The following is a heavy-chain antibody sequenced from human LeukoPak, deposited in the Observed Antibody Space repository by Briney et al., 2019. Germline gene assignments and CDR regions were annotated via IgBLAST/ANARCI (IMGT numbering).Heavy chain of an antibody. CDR3: AREGKEANDY. Sequence: PGGSLRLSCAASGFTFSSYEMNGVRQAPGKELEWVSYISSSGSTIYYADSVKGRFTISRDNAKNSLYLQMNSLRAEDTAVYYCAREGKEANDYWGQGTLVTVSS. V-gene: IGHV3-48*03. CDR2: ISSSGSTI. J-gene: IGHJ4*02. D-gene: IGHD4/OR15-4a*01. CDR1: GFTFSSYE.